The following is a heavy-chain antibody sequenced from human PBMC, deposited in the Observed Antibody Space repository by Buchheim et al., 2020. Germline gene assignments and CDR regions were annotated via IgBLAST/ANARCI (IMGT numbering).Heavy chain of an antibody. Sequence: EVQLLESGGGLVQPGGSLRLSCAASGFTFSSYAMSWVRQAPGKGLEWVSAISGSGGSTYYADSVKGRFTISSDNSKNTLYLQMNSLRAEDTAVYYCAKGMRILYSTARSYFDYWGQGTL. J-gene: IGHJ4*02. CDR3: AKGMRILYSTARSYFDY. D-gene: IGHD2-8*01. CDR1: GFTFSSYA. V-gene: IGHV3-23*01. CDR2: ISGSGGST.